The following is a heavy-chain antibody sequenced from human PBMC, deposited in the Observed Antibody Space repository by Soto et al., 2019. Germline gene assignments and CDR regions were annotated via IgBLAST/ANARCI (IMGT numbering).Heavy chain of an antibody. CDR3: ARDRGNADAFDI. V-gene: IGHV1-46*01. J-gene: IGHJ3*02. CDR2: INPSGDT. CDR1: GDTFTSYY. Sequence: GASVKVSCKASGDTFTSYYMHWVRQAPGQGLEWMGIINPSGDTSYAQKFQGRVTMTRDTSTSTVYMELSSLRSEDTAVYYCARDRGNADAFDIWGQGTMVTVSS. D-gene: IGHD3-10*01.